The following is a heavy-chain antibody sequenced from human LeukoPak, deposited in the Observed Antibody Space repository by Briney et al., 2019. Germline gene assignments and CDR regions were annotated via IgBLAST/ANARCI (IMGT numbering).Heavy chain of an antibody. J-gene: IGHJ4*02. D-gene: IGHD2-2*01. CDR3: ARDSAIVVVPAARFDY. V-gene: IGHV3-30-3*01. CDR2: ISYDGSNK. Sequence: GGSLRLSCAASGFTFSSYAVHWVRQAPGEWLEWVAVISYDGSNKYYAESVRGRFTIARDNSKNTLYLQMNSLRAEDTAVYYCARDSAIVVVPAARFDYWGQGTLVTVSS. CDR1: GFTFSSYA.